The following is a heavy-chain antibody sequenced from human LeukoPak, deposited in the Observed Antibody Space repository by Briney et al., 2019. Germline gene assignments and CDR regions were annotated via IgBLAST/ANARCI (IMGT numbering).Heavy chain of an antibody. CDR2: INHSGST. J-gene: IGHJ4*02. CDR1: GGSFSGYY. CDR3: ARGYRAQTLVDTAMETY. Sequence: SETLSLTCAVYGGSFSGYYWSWIRQPPGKGLEWIGEINHSGSTNYNPSLKSRVTISVDTSKNQFSLKLSSVTAAGTAVYYCARGYRAQTLVDTAMETYWGQGTLVTVSS. D-gene: IGHD5-18*01. V-gene: IGHV4-34*01.